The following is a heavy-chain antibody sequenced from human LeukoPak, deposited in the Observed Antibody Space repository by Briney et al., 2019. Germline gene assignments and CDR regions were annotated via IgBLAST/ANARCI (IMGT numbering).Heavy chain of an antibody. CDR1: GFTFSNYV. CDR2: ITAGGDST. J-gene: IGHJ4*02. CDR3: ARRDIVVVVSASDY. Sequence: GESLRLSCAASGFTFSNYVMIWVRQAPGKGLEWVSGITAGGDSTYYGDSVKGRFTMSRDNSKNTVYLQMNSLRVDDTAVYFCARRDIVVVVSASDYWGQGTLVTVSS. V-gene: IGHV3-23*01. D-gene: IGHD2-15*01.